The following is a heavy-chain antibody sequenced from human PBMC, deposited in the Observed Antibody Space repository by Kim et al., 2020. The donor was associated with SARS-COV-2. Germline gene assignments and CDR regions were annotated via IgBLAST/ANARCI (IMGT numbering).Heavy chain of an antibody. Sequence: ASVKVSCKASGYTFTSYAMNWVRQAPGQGLEWMGWINTNTGNPTYAQGFTGRFVFSLDTSVSTAYVQISSLKAEDTAIYYCARVGGGVVGATAFFDYWGQGTLVTVSS. J-gene: IGHJ4*02. CDR1: GYTFTSYA. D-gene: IGHD1-26*01. CDR2: INTNTGNP. V-gene: IGHV7-4-1*02. CDR3: ARVGGGVVGATAFFDY.